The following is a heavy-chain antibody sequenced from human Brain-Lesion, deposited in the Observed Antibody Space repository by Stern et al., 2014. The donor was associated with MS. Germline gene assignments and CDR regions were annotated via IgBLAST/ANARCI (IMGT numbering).Heavy chain of an antibody. CDR1: GGSISRSNW. CDR3: ARELPDLNAFDI. J-gene: IGHJ3*02. CDR2: IDHSGGT. D-gene: IGHD1-14*01. Sequence: VQLVESGPGLVKPSGTLSLTCAVSGGSISRSNWWSWVRQSPGKGLEWIGEIDHSGGTKYSPSFESRVIISGDKSKNQFSLKLSYVTAADPAVYYCARELPDLNAFDIWGQGTMVTVSS. V-gene: IGHV4-4*02.